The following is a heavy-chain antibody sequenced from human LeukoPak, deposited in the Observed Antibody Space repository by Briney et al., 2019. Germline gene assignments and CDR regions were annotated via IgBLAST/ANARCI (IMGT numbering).Heavy chain of an antibody. CDR1: GFTFSSYA. CDR2: ISGSGGST. Sequence: LPGGSLRLSCAASGFTFSSYAMSWVRQAPGKGLEWVSAISGSGGSTYYADSVKGRFTISRDNAKNSLYLQMNSLRAEDTAVYYCASRESYYGSGSYRVDYWGQGTLVTVSS. V-gene: IGHV3-23*01. J-gene: IGHJ4*02. CDR3: ASRESYYGSGSYRVDY. D-gene: IGHD3-10*01.